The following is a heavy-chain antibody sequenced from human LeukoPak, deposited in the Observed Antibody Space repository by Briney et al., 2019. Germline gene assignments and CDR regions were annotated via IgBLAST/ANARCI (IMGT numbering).Heavy chain of an antibody. D-gene: IGHD3-10*01. V-gene: IGHV4-34*01. Sequence: PSETLSLTCAVYGGSFSGYYWSWIRQPPGKGLEWIGEINHSGSTNYNPSLKSRVTISVDTSKNQFSLKLSSVTAADTAVYYCARGTKALLWFGELLYDYYYYYMDVWGKGTTVTVSS. CDR3: ARGTKALLWFGELLYDYYYYYMDV. CDR2: INHSGST. CDR1: GGSFSGYY. J-gene: IGHJ6*03.